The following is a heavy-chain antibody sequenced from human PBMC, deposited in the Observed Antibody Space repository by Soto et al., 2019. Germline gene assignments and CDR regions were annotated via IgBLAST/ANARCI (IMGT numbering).Heavy chain of an antibody. J-gene: IGHJ4*02. CDR3: ATYYYRSGSYYSFDY. CDR2: IYYSGRT. Sequence: PSETLSLTCTASGGSISSSSYYWGWIRQPPGQGLEWIGNIYYSGRTYYNPSLKSRVTISVDTSKNQFSLKLTSVTAADTAVYYCATYYYRSGSYYSFDYWGQGTLVTVSS. CDR1: GGSISSSSYY. D-gene: IGHD3-10*01. V-gene: IGHV4-39*01.